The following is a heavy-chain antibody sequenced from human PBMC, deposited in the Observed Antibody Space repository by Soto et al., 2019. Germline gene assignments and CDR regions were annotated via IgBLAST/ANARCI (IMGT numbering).Heavy chain of an antibody. Sequence: EVQLVESGGGLVQPGGSLRLSCAASGFTFSSYWMSWVRQAPGKGLEWVANIKQDGSEKYYVDSVKGRFTISRDNAKNSLYLQMNSLRAEDTAVYYCARKSSECCSSTRGCWYFDLWGRGTLVTVSS. D-gene: IGHD2-2*01. CDR2: IKQDGSEK. J-gene: IGHJ2*01. CDR3: ARKSSECCSSTRGCWYFDL. V-gene: IGHV3-7*05. CDR1: GFTFSSYW.